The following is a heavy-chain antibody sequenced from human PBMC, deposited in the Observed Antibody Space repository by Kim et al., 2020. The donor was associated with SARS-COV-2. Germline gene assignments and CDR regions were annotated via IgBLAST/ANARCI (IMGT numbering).Heavy chain of an antibody. D-gene: IGHD1-26*01. CDR2: IKSKTDGGTT. CDR1: GFTFSNAW. Sequence: GGSLRLSCAASGFTFSNAWMSWVRQAPGKGLEWVGRIKSKTDGGTTDYAAPVKGRFTISRDDSKNTLYLQMNSLKTEDTAVYYCTTDGKIVGAARTDYWGQGTLVTVSS. CDR3: TTDGKIVGAARTDY. V-gene: IGHV3-15*01. J-gene: IGHJ4*02.